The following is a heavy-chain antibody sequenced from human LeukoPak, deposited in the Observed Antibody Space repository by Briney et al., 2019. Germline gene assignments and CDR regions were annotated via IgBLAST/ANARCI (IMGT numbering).Heavy chain of an antibody. V-gene: IGHV4-39*07. CDR2: IYYSGST. Sequence: SETLSLTCTVSGGSISSSSYYWGWIRQPPGKGLEWIGSIYYSGSTYYNPSLKSRVTISVDTSKNQFSLKLSSVTAADTAVYYCARTTEGGYTYGYFYYYYMDVWGKGATVTISS. CDR1: GGSISSSSYY. D-gene: IGHD5-18*01. CDR3: ARTTEGGYTYGYFYYYYMDV. J-gene: IGHJ6*03.